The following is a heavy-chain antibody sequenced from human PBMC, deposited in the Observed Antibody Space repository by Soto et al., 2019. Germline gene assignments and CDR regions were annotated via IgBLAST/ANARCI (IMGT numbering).Heavy chain of an antibody. Sequence: QVQLQESGPGLVKPSQTLSLTYTVSGGSITSSGYYWSWIRQHPGEGLEWIGFTSNSGSTSYNPSLKSRVTISVDTSSNPFSLNLKSVTAADTAVYYCARGGGSTKVDYWGQGTLVTVSP. V-gene: IGHV4-31*03. J-gene: IGHJ4*02. D-gene: IGHD2-2*01. CDR3: ARGGGSTKVDY. CDR1: GGSITSSGYY. CDR2: TSNSGST.